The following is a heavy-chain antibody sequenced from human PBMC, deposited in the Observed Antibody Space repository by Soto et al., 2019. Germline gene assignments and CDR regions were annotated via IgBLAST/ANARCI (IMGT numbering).Heavy chain of an antibody. J-gene: IGHJ4*02. CDR2: MFYTGRS. CDR3: VRCGHSFGXVV. V-gene: IGHV4-59*13. D-gene: IGHD3-16*01. CDR1: GASMTNYY. Sequence: TSDTLSLTCSVSGASMTNYYGSWVRQSPGKGLEWILYMFYTGRSNYNPSLKSLVAISIDTSKNQIYLNLRSVTAADTAVYYCVRCGHSFGXVVWGQGTMVTXS.